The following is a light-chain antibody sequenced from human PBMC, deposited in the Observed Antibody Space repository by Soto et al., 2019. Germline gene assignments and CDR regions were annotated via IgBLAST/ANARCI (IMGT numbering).Light chain of an antibody. CDR3: QQYNNWPRGT. CDR1: QSVSSN. V-gene: IGKV3-15*01. Sequence: EIVMAQSPATLSVPPGERATLSCRASQSVSSNLAWYQQKPGQAPRLLIYRASTRATGIPARFSGSGSGTEFTLTISSLQSEDFAVYYCQQYNNWPRGTFGQGTKVDIK. CDR2: RAS. J-gene: IGKJ1*01.